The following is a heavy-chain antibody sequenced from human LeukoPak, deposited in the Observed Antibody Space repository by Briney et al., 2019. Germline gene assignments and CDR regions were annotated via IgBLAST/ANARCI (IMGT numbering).Heavy chain of an antibody. CDR3: AGEYQLKTYYYYMGV. V-gene: IGHV4-4*07. CDR2: IYTSGST. CDR1: GGSISSYY. J-gene: IGHJ6*03. Sequence: PSETLSLTCTVSGGSISSYYWSWIRQPAGKGLEWIGRIYTSGSTNYNPSLKSRVTISVDKSKNQFSLKLSSVTAADTAVYYCAGEYQLKTYYYYMGVWGKGTTVTVSS. D-gene: IGHD2-2*01.